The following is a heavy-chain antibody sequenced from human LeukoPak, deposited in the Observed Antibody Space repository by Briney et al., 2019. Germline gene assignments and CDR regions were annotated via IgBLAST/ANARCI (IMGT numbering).Heavy chain of an antibody. Sequence: GSLRLSCAASGFTFSSYAMSWIRQPPGKGLEWIGSICYSGSTYYNPSLKSRVTISVDTSKNQFSLKLSSVTAADTAVYYCARAKGRIAAAAFVYWGQGTLVTVSS. D-gene: IGHD6-13*01. CDR2: ICYSGST. J-gene: IGHJ4*02. V-gene: IGHV4-39*07. CDR3: ARAKGRIAAAAFVY. CDR1: GFTFSSYA.